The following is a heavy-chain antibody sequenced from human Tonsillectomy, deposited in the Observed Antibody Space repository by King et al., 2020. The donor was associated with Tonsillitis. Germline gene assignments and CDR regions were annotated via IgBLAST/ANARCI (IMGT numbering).Heavy chain of an antibody. D-gene: IGHD5-18*01. CDR3: ARSERGYSYGYKWFYFDY. CDR2: IFYSGST. CDR1: GGSISTGIYY. J-gene: IGHJ4*02. Sequence: LQLQESGPGLVKPSETLSLTCTVSGGSISTGIYYWGWIRQPPGKGLEWIGSIFYSGSTYYNPSLRSRVTISVDTSKNQFSLKLNSVTAADTAVYYCARSERGYSYGYKWFYFDYWGQGTLVTVSS. V-gene: IGHV4-39*01.